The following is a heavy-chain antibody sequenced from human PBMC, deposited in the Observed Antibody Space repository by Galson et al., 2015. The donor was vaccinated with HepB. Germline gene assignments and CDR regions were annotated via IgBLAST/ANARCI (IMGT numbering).Heavy chain of an antibody. Sequence: SLRLSCAASGFTFSSYAMHWVRQAPGKGLEWVAVISYDGSNKYYADSVKGRFTISRDNSKNTLYLQMNSLRAEDTAVYYCARAVGRIAAAGFFDYWGQGTLVTVSS. V-gene: IGHV3-30*04. D-gene: IGHD6-13*01. J-gene: IGHJ4*02. CDR2: ISYDGSNK. CDR1: GFTFSSYA. CDR3: ARAVGRIAAAGFFDY.